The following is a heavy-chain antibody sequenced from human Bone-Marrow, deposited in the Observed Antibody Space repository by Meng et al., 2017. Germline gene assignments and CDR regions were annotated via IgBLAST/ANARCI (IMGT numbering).Heavy chain of an antibody. CDR1: GYAFYAYY. CDR2: NKPQSGDT. CDR3: ARDEDISAAGYLFGDY. J-gene: IGHJ4*01. V-gene: IGHV1-2*06. D-gene: IGHD6-13*01. Sequence: QEQLVQAGAELKRPGALVRVSCKSSGYAFYAYYIRGVRQAPGQGLEWMGHNKPQSGDTLYAQNFQGRVTMTRDTSISTAYVELSGLTSDDTAVYYCARDEDISAAGYLFGDYWGHGTLVTVSS.